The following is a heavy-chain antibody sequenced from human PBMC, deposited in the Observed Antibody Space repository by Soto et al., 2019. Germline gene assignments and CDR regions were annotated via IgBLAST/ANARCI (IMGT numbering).Heavy chain of an antibody. CDR2: IIPIFGTA. Sequence: ASVKVSCKASGRTFSSYAISWVRQAPGQGLEWMGGIIPIFGTANYAQKFQGRVTITADESTSTAYMELSSLRSEDTAVYYCARERIVVVPAATKPNGYYYYYGMDVWGQGTTVTVSS. V-gene: IGHV1-69*13. D-gene: IGHD2-2*01. CDR3: ARERIVVVPAATKPNGYYYYYGMDV. CDR1: GRTFSSYA. J-gene: IGHJ6*02.